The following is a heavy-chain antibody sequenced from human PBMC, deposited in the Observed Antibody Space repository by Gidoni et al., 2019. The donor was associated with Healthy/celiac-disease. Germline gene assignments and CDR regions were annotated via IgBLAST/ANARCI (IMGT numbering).Heavy chain of an antibody. V-gene: IGHV3-23*04. D-gene: IGHD6-19*01. J-gene: IGHJ4*02. CDR1: GFTFSSYA. CDR2: ISDGGSNT. Sequence: EVQLVESGVGLVQPRWSLRLSCAASGFTFSSYAMAWVRQAPGKGLEWVSTISDGGSNTYDADSVKGRFTISRDNSKNTLYLQMNNLRADDTAVYFCAKLGGLGVLYYLDYWGRGSLVTVSS. CDR3: AKLGGLGVLYYLDY.